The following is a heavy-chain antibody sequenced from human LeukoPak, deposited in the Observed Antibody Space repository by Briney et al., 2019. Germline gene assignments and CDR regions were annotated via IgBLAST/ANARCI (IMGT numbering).Heavy chain of an antibody. V-gene: IGHV3-49*04. J-gene: IGHJ3*02. D-gene: IGHD3-3*01. Sequence: GGSLRLSCTASGFTFGDYAMSWVRQAPGKGLEWVGFIRSKAYGGTTEYAASVKGRFTISRDDSKSIAYLQMNSLKTEDTAVYYCTRDQGLGYDFWSGHYHDAFDIWGQGTMVTVSS. CDR3: TRDQGLGYDFWSGHYHDAFDI. CDR2: IRSKAYGGTT. CDR1: GFTFGDYA.